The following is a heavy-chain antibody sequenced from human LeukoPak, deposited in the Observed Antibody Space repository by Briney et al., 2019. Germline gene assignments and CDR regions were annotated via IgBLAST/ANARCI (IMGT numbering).Heavy chain of an antibody. J-gene: IGHJ4*02. CDR2: ISYDGTNK. CDR1: GFTFSSYG. V-gene: IGHV3-30*03. Sequence: GRSLRLSCAASGFTFSSYGMHWVRQAPGKGLGWVAVISYDGTNKYYADSVKGRFTISRDNSKNTLYLQMNSLRDEDTAVYYCVSAAVAGTVYWGQGTLVTVSS. D-gene: IGHD6-19*01. CDR3: VSAAVAGTVY.